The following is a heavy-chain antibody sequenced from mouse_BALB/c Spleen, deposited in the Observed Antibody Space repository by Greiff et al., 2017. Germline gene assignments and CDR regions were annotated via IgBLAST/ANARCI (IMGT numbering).Heavy chain of an antibody. J-gene: IGHJ2*01. D-gene: IGHD2-14*01. V-gene: IGHV5-17*02. Sequence: EVQRVESGGGLVQPGGSRKLYCAASGFTFSSFGMHWVRQAPEKGLEWVAYISSGSSTIYYADTVKGRFTISRDNPKNTLFLQMTSLRSEDTAMYYCARDYRYDGGYFDYWGQGTTLTVSS. CDR2: ISSGSSTI. CDR3: ARDYRYDGGYFDY. CDR1: GFTFSSFG.